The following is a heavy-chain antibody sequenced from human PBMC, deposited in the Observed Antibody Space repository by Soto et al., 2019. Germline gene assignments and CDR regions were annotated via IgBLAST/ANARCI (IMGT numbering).Heavy chain of an antibody. J-gene: IGHJ4*02. V-gene: IGHV1-2*02. CDR3: AKNHYYGDYDFDY. CDR1: GYTFTSYY. Sequence: ASVKVSCKASGYTFTSYYVHWVRQAPGQGLEWMGWIYANTGGTEYAERFQGRVTVTWDTSSSIGFMELSRLRSDDTAVYYCAKNHYYGDYDFDYWGQGTLVTVSS. CDR2: IYANTGGT. D-gene: IGHD4-17*01.